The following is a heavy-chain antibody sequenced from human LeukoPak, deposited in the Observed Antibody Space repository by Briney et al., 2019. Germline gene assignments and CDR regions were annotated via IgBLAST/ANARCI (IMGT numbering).Heavy chain of an antibody. CDR2: IYPGDSDT. CDR3: YMDV. D-gene: IGHD6-13*01. Sequence: GESLKISCKGSGYSFTSYWIGWVRQMPGKGLEWMGIIYPGDSDTRYSPSFQGQVTISADKSISTAYYCARLAAAGKVNYYYYYMDVWGKGTTVTVSS. CDR1: GYSFTSYW. J-gene: IGHJ6*03. V-gene: IGHV5-51*01.